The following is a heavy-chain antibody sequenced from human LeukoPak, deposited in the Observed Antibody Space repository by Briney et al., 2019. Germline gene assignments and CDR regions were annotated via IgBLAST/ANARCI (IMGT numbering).Heavy chain of an antibody. D-gene: IGHD3-10*01. V-gene: IGHV4-30-2*01. Sequence: SETLSLTCVVSGDSISSGAYSWSWIRQPPGKGLEWIGYIFHAGSTFYNPSLKSRVTISVDNSKNQFSLRLTSVTAADTAVYYCARELWFANAPGSWLDPWGQGTLVTVSS. CDR3: ARELWFANAPGSWLDP. CDR1: GDSISSGAYS. CDR2: IFHAGST. J-gene: IGHJ5*02.